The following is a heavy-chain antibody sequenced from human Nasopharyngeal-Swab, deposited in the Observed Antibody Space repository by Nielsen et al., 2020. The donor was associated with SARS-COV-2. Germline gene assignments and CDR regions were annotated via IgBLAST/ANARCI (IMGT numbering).Heavy chain of an antibody. CDR3: ARAGRVGDAFTGLDV. Sequence: SETLSLTCSVSGGSFNGFYWNWIRQPPGKGLEWIGEINHNERTSYNPSLKSRVTMLVDTSNNQVSLKLSSVTATDTAVYYCARAGRVGDAFTGLDVWGQGTTVTVSS. J-gene: IGHJ6*02. CDR2: INHNERT. CDR1: GGSFNGFY. D-gene: IGHD1-26*01. V-gene: IGHV4-34*01.